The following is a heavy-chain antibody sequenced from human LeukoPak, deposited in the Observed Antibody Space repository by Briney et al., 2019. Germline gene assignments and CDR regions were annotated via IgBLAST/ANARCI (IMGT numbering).Heavy chain of an antibody. J-gene: IGHJ4*02. CDR2: IYYSGST. V-gene: IGHV4-61*01. CDR3: AREVGYCSGGSCYSYFDY. D-gene: IGHD2-15*01. Sequence: SETLSLTCTVSGGPISRSNYYWGWIRQPPGKGLEWIEYIYYSGSTNYNASLTNRVTISVDTSKNQFSLKLSSVTAADTAVYYCAREVGYCSGGSCYSYFDYWGQGTLVTVSS. CDR1: GGPISRSNYY.